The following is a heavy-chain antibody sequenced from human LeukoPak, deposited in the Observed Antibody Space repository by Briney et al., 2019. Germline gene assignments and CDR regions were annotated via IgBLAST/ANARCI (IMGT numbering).Heavy chain of an antibody. CDR3: ARGGGYCSSTSCYKFDY. V-gene: IGHV1-69*13. Sequence: GASVKVSCKASGGTFSSYAISWVRQAPGQGLEWMGGIIPIFGTANYAQEFQGRVTITADESTSTAYMELSSLRSEDTAVYYCARGGGYCSSTSCYKFDYWGQGTLVTVSS. CDR2: IIPIFGTA. D-gene: IGHD2-2*01. J-gene: IGHJ4*02. CDR1: GGTFSSYA.